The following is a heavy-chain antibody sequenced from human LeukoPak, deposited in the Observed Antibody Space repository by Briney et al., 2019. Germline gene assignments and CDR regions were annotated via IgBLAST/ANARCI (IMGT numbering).Heavy chain of an antibody. CDR1: GGSISSSSYY. V-gene: IGHV4-39*07. CDR3: ARDGAWFDP. Sequence: SETLSLTCTVSGGSISSSSYYWGWIRQPPGKGLEWIGSIYYSGSTYYNPSLKSRVTISVDTSKNQFSLKLSSVTAADTTVYYCARDGAWFDPWGQGTLVTVSS. J-gene: IGHJ5*02. CDR2: IYYSGST. D-gene: IGHD3-16*01.